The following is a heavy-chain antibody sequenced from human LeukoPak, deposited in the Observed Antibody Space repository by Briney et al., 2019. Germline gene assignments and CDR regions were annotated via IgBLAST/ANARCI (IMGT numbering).Heavy chain of an antibody. CDR1: GFTFSSYW. J-gene: IGHJ4*02. V-gene: IGHV3-7*01. CDR3: ARDRNTDFWSGYYTNYFDY. Sequence: GGSLRLSCAASGFTFSSYWMSWVRQAPGKGLEWVANIKQDGSEKYYVGSVKGRFTISRDNAKNSLYLQMNSLRAEDTAVYYCARDRNTDFWSGYYTNYFDYWGQGTLVTVSS. D-gene: IGHD3-3*01. CDR2: IKQDGSEK.